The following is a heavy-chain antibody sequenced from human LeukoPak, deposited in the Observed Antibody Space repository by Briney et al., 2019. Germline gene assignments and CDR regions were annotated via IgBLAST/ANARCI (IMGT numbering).Heavy chain of an antibody. CDR2: INHSGST. D-gene: IGHD3-22*01. CDR3: ARLYYDSSGCRAPYYYYMDV. CDR1: GGSFSGYY. V-gene: IGHV4-34*01. J-gene: IGHJ6*03. Sequence: KPSETLSLTCAVYGGSFSGYYWSWIRQPPGKGLEWIGEINHSGSTNYNPSLKSRVTISVDTSKNQFSLKLSSVTAADTAVYYCARLYYDSSGCRAPYYYYMDVWGKGTTVTVSS.